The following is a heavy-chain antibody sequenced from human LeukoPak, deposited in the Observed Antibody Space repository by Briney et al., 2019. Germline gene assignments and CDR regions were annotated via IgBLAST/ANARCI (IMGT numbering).Heavy chain of an antibody. CDR2: IYHSGST. CDR3: ARLGYCSSTSCPTGWFDP. D-gene: IGHD2-2*01. V-gene: IGHV4-38-2*01. J-gene: IGHJ5*02. CDR1: GYSISSGYY. Sequence: PSETLSLTCAVSGYSISSGYYWGWIRQPPGKGLEWIGSIYHSGSTYYNPSLKSRVTISVDTSKNQFSLMLSSVTAADTAVYYCARLGYCSSTSCPTGWFDPWGQGTLVTVSS.